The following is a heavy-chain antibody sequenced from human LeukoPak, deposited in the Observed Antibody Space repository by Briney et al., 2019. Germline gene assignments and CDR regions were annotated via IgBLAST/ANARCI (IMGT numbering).Heavy chain of an antibody. CDR1: GSDFNTYA. CDR3: LRYASYGRGAWGKANLNY. D-gene: IGHD3-16*01. Sequence: RASVKVSCRSVGSDFNTYAVNWVRQAPGQGLEWMAGIIPLVGATDYAQKFQGRVVMTTDEVTSTAYMELSSLRSEDTAVYFCLRYASYGRGAWGKANLNYWGQGTLVTVSP. CDR2: IIPLVGAT. V-gene: IGHV1-69*05. J-gene: IGHJ4*02.